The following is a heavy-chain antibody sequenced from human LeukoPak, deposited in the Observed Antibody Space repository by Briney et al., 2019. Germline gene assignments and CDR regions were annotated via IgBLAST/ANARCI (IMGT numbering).Heavy chain of an antibody. CDR3: ARHHPFGEI. CDR1: GGSISSDY. D-gene: IGHD3-10*01. J-gene: IGHJ4*02. Sequence: PSETLSLTCTVSGGSISSDYWSWIRQPPGKGLEWIGYIYYSGSTNYNPSLKSRVTISVDTSKNQFSLKLSSVTAADTAAYYCARHHPFGEIWSQGTLVTVSS. CDR2: IYYSGST. V-gene: IGHV4-59*08.